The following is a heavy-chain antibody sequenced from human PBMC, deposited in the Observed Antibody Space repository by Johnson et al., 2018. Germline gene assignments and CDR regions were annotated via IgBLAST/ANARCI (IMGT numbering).Heavy chain of an antibody. V-gene: IGHV3-30*03. CDR1: GFTFSTYA. CDR2: ISYDGGNK. D-gene: IGHD6-13*01. J-gene: IGHJ1*01. Sequence: QVQLQESGGGVVQPGRSLRLSCAASGFTFSTYAMHWVRQAPGKGLEWVAVISYDGGNKDFADSVKGRFTISRDNTKNTLSLQMNSLRAEDTAVYYWARDKKGRASSWYTGGYFQHWGQGTLVTVAS. CDR3: ARDKKGRASSWYTGGYFQH.